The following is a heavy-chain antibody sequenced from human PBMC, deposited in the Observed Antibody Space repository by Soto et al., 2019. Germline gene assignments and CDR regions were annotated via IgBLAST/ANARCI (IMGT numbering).Heavy chain of an antibody. D-gene: IGHD3-10*01. CDR3: AREVRGVAASDI. V-gene: IGHV4-59*01. CDR2: MYYSGTT. Sequence: QVQLQESGPGLVKPSETLSLSCTVSGGSISDFYWSWIRHPPGKGLEWIGYMYYSGTTSYSPSLKSRVTMSIDTSKTQLSLKLNSVTAADTAVYYCAREVRGVAASDIWGQGTMVTVSS. CDR1: GGSISDFY. J-gene: IGHJ3*02.